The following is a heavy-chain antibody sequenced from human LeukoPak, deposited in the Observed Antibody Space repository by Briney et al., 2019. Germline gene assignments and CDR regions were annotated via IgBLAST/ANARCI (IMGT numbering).Heavy chain of an antibody. D-gene: IGHD3-22*01. CDR3: TRSNYDSRTWFDP. Sequence: GGSLRLSCTASGFTFGDYAMSWVRQAPGKGLEWVGFVRSKAYAGTTEYAPSMKGRFTISRDDSKSIAYLQMNSLKTEDTAVYYCTRSNYDSRTWFDPWGKGTLVTVSS. CDR1: GFTFGDYA. J-gene: IGHJ5*02. CDR2: VRSKAYAGTT. V-gene: IGHV3-49*04.